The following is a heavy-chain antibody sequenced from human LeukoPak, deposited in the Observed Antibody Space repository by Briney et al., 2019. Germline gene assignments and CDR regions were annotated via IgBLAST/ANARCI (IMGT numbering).Heavy chain of an antibody. D-gene: IGHD6-13*01. J-gene: IGHJ4*02. CDR3: AREENRTPRYSSPGY. CDR1: GFTFSSYG. CDR2: IWYDGSNK. Sequence: GGSLRLSCAASGFTFSSYGMHWVRQAPGKGLEWVAVIWYDGSNKYYADSVKGRFTISRDNSKNTLYLQMNSLRAEDTAVYYCAREENRTPRYSSPGYWGQGTLVTVSS. V-gene: IGHV3-33*01.